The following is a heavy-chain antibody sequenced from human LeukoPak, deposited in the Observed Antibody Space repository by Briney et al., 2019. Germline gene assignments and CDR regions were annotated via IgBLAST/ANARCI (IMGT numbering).Heavy chain of an antibody. Sequence: GASVKVSCKASGYTFTSYAMHWVRQAPGQRLEWMGWINAGNGNTKYSQKFQGRVTITRDTSASTAYMELSSLRSEDTAVYYCARDPIWYYDSSGYYSDNWFDPWGQGTLVTVSS. CDR2: INAGNGNT. D-gene: IGHD3-22*01. CDR3: ARDPIWYYDSSGYYSDNWFDP. CDR1: GYTFTSYA. J-gene: IGHJ5*02. V-gene: IGHV1-3*01.